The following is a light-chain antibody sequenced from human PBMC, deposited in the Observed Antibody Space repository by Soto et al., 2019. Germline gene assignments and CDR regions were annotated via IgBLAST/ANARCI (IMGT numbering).Light chain of an antibody. CDR2: EVS. Sequence: QSALTQPASVSGSPGQWITISCTGTSSDSGYYNYVSWYQQDPGKAPKLIIYEVSNRPSGVSNRFSGSKSGNTASLTISGLQAEDEANYYCSSYTRSNTLVVSGGGTKVTVL. CDR3: SSYTRSNTLVV. J-gene: IGLJ3*02. CDR1: SSDSGYYNY. V-gene: IGLV2-14*01.